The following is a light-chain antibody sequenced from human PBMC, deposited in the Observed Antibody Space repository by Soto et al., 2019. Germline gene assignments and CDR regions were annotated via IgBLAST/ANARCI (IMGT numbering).Light chain of an antibody. Sequence: QSALTQPASVSGSPGQSITISCTGTSSDVGGYKYVSWYQQHPGKVPKLMIYEVSNRPSGVSNRFSGSKSGDTASLTISGLQPEDEADYYCSSYTSSGTVVFGGGTKLTVL. CDR3: SSYTSSGTVV. J-gene: IGLJ2*01. CDR1: SSDVGGYKY. V-gene: IGLV2-14*01. CDR2: EVS.